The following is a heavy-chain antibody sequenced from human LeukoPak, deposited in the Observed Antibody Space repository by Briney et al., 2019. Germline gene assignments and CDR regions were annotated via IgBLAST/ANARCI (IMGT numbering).Heavy chain of an antibody. Sequence: GGSLRLSCAASGFTFSSYSMNWVRQAPGKGLEWVSSISSSSSYIYYADSVKGRFTISRDNAKNSLYLQMNSLRDEDTAVYYCAKDRGSSGYYPRDSMDVWGKGTTVTISS. V-gene: IGHV3-21*01. J-gene: IGHJ6*03. CDR2: ISSSSSYI. D-gene: IGHD3-22*01. CDR3: AKDRGSSGYYPRDSMDV. CDR1: GFTFSSYS.